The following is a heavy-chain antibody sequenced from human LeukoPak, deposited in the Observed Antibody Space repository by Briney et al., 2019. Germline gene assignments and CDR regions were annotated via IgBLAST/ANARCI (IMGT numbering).Heavy chain of an antibody. CDR2: INHSGST. J-gene: IGHJ5*02. CDR3: ARGAAMVRGVIDWFDP. Sequence: PSETLSLTCTVSGGSISSSSYYWGWIRQPPGKGLEWIGEINHSGSTNYNPSLKSRVTISVDTSKNQFSLKLSSVTAADTAVYYCARGAAMVRGVIDWFDPWGQGTLVTVSS. CDR1: GGSISSSSYY. V-gene: IGHV4-39*07. D-gene: IGHD3-10*01.